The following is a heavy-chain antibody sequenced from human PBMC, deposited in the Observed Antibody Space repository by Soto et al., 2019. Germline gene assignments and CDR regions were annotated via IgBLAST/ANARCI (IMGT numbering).Heavy chain of an antibody. CDR1: GFSFSDHY. CDR3: TRVKSSSRSLDALDI. CDR2: VRNKVNSYTT. D-gene: IGHD2-2*01. V-gene: IGHV3-72*01. Sequence: EVQLVESGGGLVQPGGSLRLSCAASGFSFSDHYMDWVRQAPGKGLEWVGRVRNKVNSYTTEYAASVKGRFTVSRDDSKSALYLQMNSLKIEDTAVYYCTRVKSSSRSLDALDIWGRGTMVTVSS. J-gene: IGHJ3*02.